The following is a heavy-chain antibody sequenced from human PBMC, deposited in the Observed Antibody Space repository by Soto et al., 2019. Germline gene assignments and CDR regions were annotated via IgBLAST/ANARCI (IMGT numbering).Heavy chain of an antibody. CDR2: INPNSGDT. Sequence: ASVKVSCKASGYTFTGFYMHWVRQAPGQGLEWMGWINPNSGDTEYAQNFQGWVTMTRDTSISTAYMELSRLKSDDTAVYYCASGGSTVTGEFDYSGQGTPVTVSS. CDR1: GYTFTGFY. D-gene: IGHD4-17*01. J-gene: IGHJ4*02. CDR3: ASGGSTVTGEFDY. V-gene: IGHV1-2*04.